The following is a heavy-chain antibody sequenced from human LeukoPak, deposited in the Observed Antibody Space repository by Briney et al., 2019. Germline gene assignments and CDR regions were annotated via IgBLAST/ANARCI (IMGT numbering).Heavy chain of an antibody. CDR3: ARGAARPFYYYYYMDV. V-gene: IGHV4-34*01. J-gene: IGHJ6*03. CDR1: GGSFSGYY. CDR2: IYYSGST. Sequence: SETLSLTCAVYGGSFSGYYWSWIRQPPGKGLEWIGSIYYSGSTYYNPSLKSRVTISVDTSKNQFSLKLSSVTAADTAVYYCARGAARPFYYYYYMDVWGKGTTVTVSS. D-gene: IGHD6-6*01.